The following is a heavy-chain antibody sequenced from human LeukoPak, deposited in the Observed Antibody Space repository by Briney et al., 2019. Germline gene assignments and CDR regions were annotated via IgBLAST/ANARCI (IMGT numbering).Heavy chain of an antibody. CDR3: ARDIGSIAAASNWFDP. D-gene: IGHD6-13*01. Sequence: SETLPLTCAVSGGSISSSNWWSWVRQPPGKGLEWIGEIYHSGSTNYNPSLKSRVTISVDKSKNQFSLKLSSVTAADTAVYYCARDIGSIAAASNWFDPWGQGTLVTVSP. J-gene: IGHJ5*02. CDR2: IYHSGST. CDR1: GGSISSSNW. V-gene: IGHV4-4*02.